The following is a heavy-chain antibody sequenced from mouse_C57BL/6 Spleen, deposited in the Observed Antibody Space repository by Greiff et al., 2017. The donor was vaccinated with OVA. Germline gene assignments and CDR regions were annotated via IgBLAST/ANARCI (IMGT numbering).Heavy chain of an antibody. CDR2: IRLKSDNYAT. V-gene: IGHV6-3*01. J-gene: IGHJ4*01. Sequence: EVQLQQSGGGLVQPGGSMKLSCVASGFTFSNYWMNWVRQSPEKGLEWVAQIRLKSDNYATHYAESVKGRFTISRDDSKSSVYLQMNNLRAEDTGIYYCTGRGGDYWGQGTSVTVSS. CDR1: GFTFSNYW. CDR3: TGRGGDY.